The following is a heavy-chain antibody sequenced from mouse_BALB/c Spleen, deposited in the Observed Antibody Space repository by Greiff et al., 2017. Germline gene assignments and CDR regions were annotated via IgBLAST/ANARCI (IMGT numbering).Heavy chain of an antibody. V-gene: IGHV5-6-5*01. J-gene: IGHJ4*01. CDR2: ISSGGST. Sequence: DVMLVESGGGLVKPGGSLKLSCAASGFTFSSYAMSWVRQTPEKRLEWVASISSGGSTYYPDSVKGRFTISRDNARNILDLQMSSLRSEDTAMYYCARERGYDVDYYAMDDWGQGTSVTVSS. D-gene: IGHD2-12*01. CDR3: ARERGYDVDYYAMDD. CDR1: GFTFSSYA.